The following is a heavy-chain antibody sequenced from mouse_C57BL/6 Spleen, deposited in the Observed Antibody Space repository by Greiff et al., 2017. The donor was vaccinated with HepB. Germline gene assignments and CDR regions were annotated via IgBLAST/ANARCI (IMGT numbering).Heavy chain of an antibody. CDR2: IYPGSGNT. J-gene: IGHJ3*01. Sequence: QVQLKESGAELVRPGASVKLSCKASGYTFTDYYINWVKQRPGQGLEWIARIYPGSGNTYYNEKFKGKATLTAEKSSSTAYMQLSSLTSEDSAVYFCARSEDYPAWFAYWGQGTLVTVSA. V-gene: IGHV1-76*01. D-gene: IGHD2-4*01. CDR1: GYTFTDYY. CDR3: ARSEDYPAWFAY.